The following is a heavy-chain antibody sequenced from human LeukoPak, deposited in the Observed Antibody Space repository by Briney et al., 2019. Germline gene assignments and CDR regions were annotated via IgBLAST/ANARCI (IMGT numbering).Heavy chain of an antibody. D-gene: IGHD6-13*01. CDR3: ARRRPAAGKAGFDY. CDR2: IYYSGCT. J-gene: IGHJ4*02. Sequence: SETLSLTCTVSGGSISSSSYYWGWIRQPPGKGLEWIGSIYYSGCTYYNPSLKSRVTISVDTSKNQFSLKLSSVTAADTAVYYCARRRPAAGKAGFDYWGQGTLVTVSS. V-gene: IGHV4-39*01. CDR1: GGSISSSSYY.